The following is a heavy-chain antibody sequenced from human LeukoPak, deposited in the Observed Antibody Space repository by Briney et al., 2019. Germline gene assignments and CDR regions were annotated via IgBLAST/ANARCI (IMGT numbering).Heavy chain of an antibody. Sequence: SVKVSCKASGGTFSSYAISWVRQAPGQGLEWTGRIIPILGIANYAQKFQGRVTITADKSTSTAYMELSSLRSEDTAVYYCASEFGDTMVRGVIRDWGRGTLVTVSS. CDR1: GGTFSSYA. CDR2: IIPILGIA. J-gene: IGHJ4*02. CDR3: ASEFGDTMVRGVIRD. D-gene: IGHD3-10*01. V-gene: IGHV1-69*04.